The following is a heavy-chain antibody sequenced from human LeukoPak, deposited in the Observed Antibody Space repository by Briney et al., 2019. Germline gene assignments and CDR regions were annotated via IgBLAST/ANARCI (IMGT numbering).Heavy chain of an antibody. Sequence: SETLSLTCTLSGGSISSSSYYWGWIRQPPGKGLEWIGSIYYSGSTYYNPSLKSRVTISVDTSKNQFSLKLSSVTAADTAVYYCARRRRYCSGGSCYDAFDIWGQGTMVTVSS. CDR2: IYYSGST. J-gene: IGHJ3*02. CDR1: GGSISSSSYY. V-gene: IGHV4-39*01. CDR3: ARRRRYCSGGSCYDAFDI. D-gene: IGHD2-15*01.